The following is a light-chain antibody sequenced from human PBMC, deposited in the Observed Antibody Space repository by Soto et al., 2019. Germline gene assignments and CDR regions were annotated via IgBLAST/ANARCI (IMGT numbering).Light chain of an antibody. CDR1: QSVSNTY. CDR2: GGS. V-gene: IGKV3-20*01. J-gene: IGKJ2*02. Sequence: DIVLTQSPGTLSLSPGERATLSCRASQSVSNTYLAWYQQKPGQAPRLLMYGGSRRATGIPDRFSGSGSGTDFILTISRLEPEDFAVYFCQQYGRSPCTFGQGTKLELK. CDR3: QQYGRSPCT.